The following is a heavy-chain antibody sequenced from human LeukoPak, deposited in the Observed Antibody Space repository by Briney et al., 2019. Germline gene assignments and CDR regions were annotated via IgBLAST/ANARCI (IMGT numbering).Heavy chain of an antibody. Sequence: SETLSLTCTVSGGSISSYYWSWIRQPPGKGLEWIGYIYYSGSTNYNPSLKSRVTMSVDTSKNQFSLKLSSVTAADTAVYYCARGDFCSGGSCLLYWGQGTLVTVSS. CDR3: ARGDFCSGGSCLLY. CDR1: GGSISSYY. J-gene: IGHJ4*02. D-gene: IGHD2-15*01. CDR2: IYYSGST. V-gene: IGHV4-59*01.